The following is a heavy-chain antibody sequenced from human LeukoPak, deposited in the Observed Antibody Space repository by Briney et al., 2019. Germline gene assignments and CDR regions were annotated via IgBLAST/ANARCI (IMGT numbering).Heavy chain of an antibody. V-gene: IGHV1-18*01. J-gene: IGHJ4*02. D-gene: IGHD6-19*01. CDR3: ARDYSSGWYSVDY. CDR1: GGTFSSYA. Sequence: ASVKVSCKASGGTFSSYAISWVRQAPGQGLEWMGWIRSDNGKTNYAQKLQGRVTLTTDTTTSTAYMELRSLRSDDTAIYYCARDYSSGWYSVDYWGQGTLITVPS. CDR2: IRSDNGKT.